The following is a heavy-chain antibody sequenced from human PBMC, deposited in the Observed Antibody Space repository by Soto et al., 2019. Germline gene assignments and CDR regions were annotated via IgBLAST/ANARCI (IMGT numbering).Heavy chain of an antibody. CDR3: ARGMTTVTYYYYGMDV. D-gene: IGHD4-4*01. CDR2: IYYSGST. Sequence: SETLSLTWTVSGGSVSSGGYYWNWIRQPPGKGLEWIGYIYYSGSTNYNPSLKSRVTISVDTSKNQFSLKLSSVTAADTAVYYCARGMTTVTYYYYGMDVWGQGTTVTVSS. V-gene: IGHV4-61*08. J-gene: IGHJ6*02. CDR1: GGSVSSGGYY.